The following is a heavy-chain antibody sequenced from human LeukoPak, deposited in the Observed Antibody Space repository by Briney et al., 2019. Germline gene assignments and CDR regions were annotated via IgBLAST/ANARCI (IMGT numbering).Heavy chain of an antibody. CDR1: GFTFSSYE. CDR3: AREKPELDY. J-gene: IGHJ4*02. CDR2: ISSSVSTI. V-gene: IGHV3-48*03. Sequence: PGGSLRLSCAASGFTFSSYEMNWVRQAPGKGLEWISYISSSVSTIYYADSVKGRFTISRDNAKNSLYLQMKSLRVEDTAVYYCAREKPELDYWGQGTLVTVSS.